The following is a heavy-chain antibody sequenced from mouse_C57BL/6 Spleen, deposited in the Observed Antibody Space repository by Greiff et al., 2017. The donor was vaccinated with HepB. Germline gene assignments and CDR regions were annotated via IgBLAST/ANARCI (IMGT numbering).Heavy chain of an antibody. CDR1: GYAFSSSW. J-gene: IGHJ2*01. CDR3: ARGEDWGFDY. V-gene: IGHV1-82*01. CDR2: IYPGDGDT. Sequence: QVQLQQSGPELVKPGASVKISCKASGYAFSSSWMNWVKQRPGKGLEWIGRIYPGDGDTNYNGKFKGKATLTADKSSSTAYMQLSSLTSEDSAVYFCARGEDWGFDYWGQGTTLTVSS. D-gene: IGHD4-1*01.